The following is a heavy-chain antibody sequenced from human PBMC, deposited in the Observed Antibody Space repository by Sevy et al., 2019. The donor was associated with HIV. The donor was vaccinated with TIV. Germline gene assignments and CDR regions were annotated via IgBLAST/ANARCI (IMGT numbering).Heavy chain of an antibody. CDR2: IYSGGRT. D-gene: IGHD5-18*01. CDR3: ARDRNTAMVIGMDV. CDR1: GFIVSSNY. Sequence: GSLRLSCAASGFIVSSNYMSWVRQAPGKGLEWVSVIYSGGRTYYADSVKGRFTISRDNSKNTLYLQMNSLRAEDTAVYYCARDRNTAMVIGMDVWGQGTTVTVSS. V-gene: IGHV3-53*01. J-gene: IGHJ6*02.